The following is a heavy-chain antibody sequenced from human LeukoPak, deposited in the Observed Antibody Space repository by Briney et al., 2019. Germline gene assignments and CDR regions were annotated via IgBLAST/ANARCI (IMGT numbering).Heavy chain of an antibody. CDR3: AKGNYNDYYYYYMDV. D-gene: IGHD1-7*01. J-gene: IGHJ6*03. CDR2: VSGSGGST. CDR1: GFTFSSYA. V-gene: IGHV3-23*01. Sequence: PGGSLRLSCAASGFTFSSYAMSWVRQAPRKGREWVSAVSGSGGSTYYADSVKGQFTISRDNSKNTLYLQMNSLRAEDTAVYYCAKGNYNDYYYYYMDVWGKGTTVTVSS.